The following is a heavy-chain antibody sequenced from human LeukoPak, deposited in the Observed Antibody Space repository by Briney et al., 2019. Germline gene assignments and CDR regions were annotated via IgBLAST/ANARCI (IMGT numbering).Heavy chain of an antibody. CDR3: ARDPDSSRWFDP. V-gene: IGHV4-34*01. J-gene: IGHJ5*02. D-gene: IGHD6-13*01. Sequence: SETLSLTCAVYGESFSGYYWTWIRQPPGKGLEWIGEINHSGSTNYNPSLKSRVIISVDTTKNQFSLKLSSVTAADTAVYYCARDPDSSRWFDPWGQGTLVTVSS. CDR2: INHSGST. CDR1: GESFSGYY.